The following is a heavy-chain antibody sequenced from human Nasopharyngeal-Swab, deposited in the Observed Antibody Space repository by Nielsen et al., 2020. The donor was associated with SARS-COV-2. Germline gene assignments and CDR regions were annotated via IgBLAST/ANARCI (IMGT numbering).Heavy chain of an antibody. V-gene: IGHV3-23*01. Sequence: GGSLRLSCAASGFTFSSYAMSWVRQAPGKGLEWVSAISGSGGSTYYADSVKGRFTISRDNSKNTLYLQMNSLRAEDTAVYYCAKDRRYSGSYGISAFDIWGQGTMVTVSS. D-gene: IGHD1-26*01. J-gene: IGHJ3*02. CDR3: AKDRRYSGSYGISAFDI. CDR2: ISGSGGST. CDR1: GFTFSSYA.